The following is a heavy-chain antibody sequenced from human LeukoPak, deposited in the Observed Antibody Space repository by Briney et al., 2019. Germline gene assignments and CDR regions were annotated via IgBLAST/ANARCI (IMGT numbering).Heavy chain of an antibody. CDR3: ARRLDAFDI. CDR2: IYYSGST. D-gene: IGHD5/OR15-5a*01. J-gene: IGHJ3*02. V-gene: IGHV4-59*08. CDR1: GGSISSYY. Sequence: SETLSLTCTVSGGSISSYYWSWIRQPPGKGLEWIGYIYYSGSTNYNPSLESRVTLSVDTSKNQFSLRLTSVTAADTAVYYCARRLDAFDIWGQGTRVTVSS.